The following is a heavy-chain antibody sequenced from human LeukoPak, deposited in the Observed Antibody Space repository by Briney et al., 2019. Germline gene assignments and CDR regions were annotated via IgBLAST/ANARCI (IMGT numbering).Heavy chain of an antibody. CDR2: IYYSGST. V-gene: IGHV4-39*07. CDR3: AILNQYSGSYYRFDY. Sequence: SETLSLTCTVSGGSISSSSYYWGWIRQPPGKGLEWIGSIYYSGSTYYNPSLKSRVTISVDTSKNQFSLKLSSVTAADTAVYYCAILNQYSGSYYRFDYWGQGTLVTVSS. CDR1: GGSISSSSYY. D-gene: IGHD1-26*01. J-gene: IGHJ4*02.